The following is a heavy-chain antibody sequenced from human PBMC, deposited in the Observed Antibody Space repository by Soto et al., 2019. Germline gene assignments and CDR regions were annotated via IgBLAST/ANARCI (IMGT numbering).Heavy chain of an antibody. J-gene: IGHJ4*02. D-gene: IGHD1-26*01. CDR3: TTDGPWVGTSLHS. CDR1: GFTFSNAW. Sequence: PGGSLRLSCAASGFTFSNAWMNWVRQAPGKGLEWVGRIKSKTGGGTTDYAAPVKGRFTISRDDSKNMLYLQMNSLKTEDTAVYFCTTDGPWVGTSLHSWGQGTLVTVSS. CDR2: IKSKTGGGTT. V-gene: IGHV3-15*07.